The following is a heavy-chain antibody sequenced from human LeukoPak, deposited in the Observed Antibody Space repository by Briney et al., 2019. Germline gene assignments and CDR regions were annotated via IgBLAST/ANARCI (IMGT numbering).Heavy chain of an antibody. CDR2: INHSGST. J-gene: IGHJ3*02. CDR1: GGSFSGYY. Sequence: SETLSLTCTVSGGSFSGYYWSWIRQPPGKGLEWIGEINHSGSTNYNPSLKSRVTISVDTSKNQFSLKLSSVTAADTAVYYCARDLVTVTKGFDIWGQRTMVSVSS. CDR3: ARDLVTVTKGFDI. D-gene: IGHD4-17*01. V-gene: IGHV4-34*01.